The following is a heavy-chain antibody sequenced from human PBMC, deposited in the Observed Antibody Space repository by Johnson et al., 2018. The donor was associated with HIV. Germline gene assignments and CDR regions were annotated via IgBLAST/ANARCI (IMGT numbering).Heavy chain of an antibody. Sequence: VQLVESGGGLVQPGGSLRLSCAASGFTFSSYDMHWVRQATGKGLEWVSAIGTAGDTYYPGSVKGRFTISRENAKNSLYLQMNSLRAEDTALYYCARSRYSSGWERDAFDIWGQGTMVTVSS. CDR1: GFTFSSYD. CDR2: IGTAGDT. V-gene: IGHV3-13*01. D-gene: IGHD6-19*01. CDR3: ARSRYSSGWERDAFDI. J-gene: IGHJ3*02.